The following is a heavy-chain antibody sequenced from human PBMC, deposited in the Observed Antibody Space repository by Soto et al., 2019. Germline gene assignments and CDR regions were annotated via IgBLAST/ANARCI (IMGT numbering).Heavy chain of an antibody. J-gene: IGHJ5*02. Sequence: SETLSLTCTVSGGSISSYYWSWIRQPPGKGLEWIGYIYYSGSTNYNPSLKSRVTISVDTSKNQFSLKLSSVTAADTAVYYCARAAADGRRRANWFDPWGQGTLATVSS. V-gene: IGHV4-59*01. CDR1: GGSISSYY. CDR2: IYYSGST. CDR3: ARAAADGRRRANWFDP. D-gene: IGHD6-13*01.